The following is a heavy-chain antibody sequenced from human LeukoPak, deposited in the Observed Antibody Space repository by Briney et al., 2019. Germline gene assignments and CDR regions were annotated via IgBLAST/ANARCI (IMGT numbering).Heavy chain of an antibody. CDR2: IYSGGST. CDR3: ARDGRYGGPRTEGFDP. D-gene: IGHD4-23*01. CDR1: GFTVSSNY. J-gene: IGHJ5*02. Sequence: PGGSLRLSCAASGFTVSSNYMSWVRQAPGKGLEWVSVIYSGGSTYYADSVKGRFTISRDNSKNTLYLQMNSLRAEDTAVYYCARDGRYGGPRTEGFDPWGQGTLVTVSS. V-gene: IGHV3-53*01.